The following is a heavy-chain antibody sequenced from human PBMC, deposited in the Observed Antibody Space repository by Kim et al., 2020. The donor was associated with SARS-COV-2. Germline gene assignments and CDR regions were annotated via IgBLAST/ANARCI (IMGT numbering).Heavy chain of an antibody. Sequence: SETLSLTCTVSGGSISSNYCSWIRQPPGKGLEWIGYISDSGNTNYNPSLKSRVTISLDTSRKHFSLKLNSVTAADTAVYYCARAPGYTTSWFSVDAFDIWGPGIMVTVSS. CDR2: ISDSGNT. CDR3: ARAPGYTTSWFSVDAFDI. V-gene: IGHV4-59*01. CDR1: GGSISSNY. D-gene: IGHD6-13*01. J-gene: IGHJ3*02.